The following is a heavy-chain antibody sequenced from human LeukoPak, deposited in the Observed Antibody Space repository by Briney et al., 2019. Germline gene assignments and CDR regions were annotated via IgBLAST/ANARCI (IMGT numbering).Heavy chain of an antibody. CDR1: VGSFSASS. CDR2: VNHSGST. D-gene: IGHD2-2*01. J-gene: IGHJ6*03. CDR3: ARGVRGGSRVAPAATLGRLYQYFYMDV. V-gene: IGHV4-34*01. Sequence: AETLSLTCAVSVGSFSASSWSWIRQPSGRGLEWIGEVNHSGSTNYNPSLRSGVTISVDTSNNQFSLKLASVTAADTADYNCARGVRGGSRVAPAATLGRLYQYFYMDVWGKGTTVTVSS.